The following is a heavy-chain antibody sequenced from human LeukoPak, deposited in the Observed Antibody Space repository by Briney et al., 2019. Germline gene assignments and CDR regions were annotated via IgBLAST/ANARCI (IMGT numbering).Heavy chain of an antibody. V-gene: IGHV1-69*05. J-gene: IGHJ2*01. D-gene: IGHD6-6*01. CDR2: IIPIFGTA. CDR3: ARGRYSSSSYWYFDL. CDR1: GGTFSSYA. Sequence: ASVKVSCKASGGTFSSYAISWVRQAPGQGLEWMGGIIPIFGTANYAQKFQGRVTITTDESTSTAYMELSSLRSEDTAVYYCARGRYSSSSYWYFDLWGRGTLVTVSS.